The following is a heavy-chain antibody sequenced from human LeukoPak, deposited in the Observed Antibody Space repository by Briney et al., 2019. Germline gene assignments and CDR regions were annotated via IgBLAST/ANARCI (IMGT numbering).Heavy chain of an antibody. D-gene: IGHD3-3*01. CDR1: GFSLSTRGVG. CDR3: AHRRGYDFWSGYFNNWFDP. J-gene: IGHJ5*02. CDR2: IYWNDDK. Sequence: SGPTLVKPTQTLTLTCTFSGFSLSTRGVGVGWIRQPPGKALEWLSLIYWNDDKRYSPSLKSRLTITKDTSKNQVVLTMTNMDPVDTATYYCAHRRGYDFWSGYFNNWFDPWGQGTLVTVSS. V-gene: IGHV2-5*01.